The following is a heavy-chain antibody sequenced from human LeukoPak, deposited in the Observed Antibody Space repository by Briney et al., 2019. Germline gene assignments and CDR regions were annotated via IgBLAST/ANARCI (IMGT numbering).Heavy chain of an antibody. V-gene: IGHV4-39*07. J-gene: IGHJ4*02. D-gene: IGHD6-19*01. Sequence: SETLSLTCTVSGGSISSSSYYWGWIRQPPGKGLEWIGSIYYSGSTYYNPSLKSRVTISVDTSKNQFSLKLSSVTAADTAVYYCARESQWLGLNYFDYWGQGTLVTVSS. CDR2: IYYSGST. CDR1: GGSISSSSYY. CDR3: ARESQWLGLNYFDY.